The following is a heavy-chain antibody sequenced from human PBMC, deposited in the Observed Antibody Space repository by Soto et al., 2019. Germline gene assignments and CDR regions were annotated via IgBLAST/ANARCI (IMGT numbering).Heavy chain of an antibody. D-gene: IGHD6-13*01. J-gene: IGHJ4*02. Sequence: PXGSLRLSCVASGFTFSDYYMSWIRQAPGKGLEWVSYITSSSSFTKYADSVKGRFTISRDNAKNSLSLQMDSLRVEDTAVYYCVIHSVAARPFDYWGQGALVTVSS. CDR2: ITSSSSFT. CDR1: GFTFSDYY. V-gene: IGHV3-11*06. CDR3: VIHSVAARPFDY.